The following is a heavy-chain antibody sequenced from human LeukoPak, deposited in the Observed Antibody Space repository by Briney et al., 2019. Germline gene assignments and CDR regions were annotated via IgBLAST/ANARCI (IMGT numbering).Heavy chain of an antibody. V-gene: IGHV3-23*01. CDR1: GFTFSSYA. CDR3: ARDFGRYFDWLSRDLFDY. D-gene: IGHD3-9*01. CDR2: ISGSGGST. Sequence: GGSLRLSCAASGFTFSSYAMSWVRQAPGKGLEWVSAISGSGGSTYYADSVKGRFTISRDNAKNSLYLQMNSLRAEDTAVYYCARDFGRYFDWLSRDLFDYWGQGTLVTVSS. J-gene: IGHJ4*02.